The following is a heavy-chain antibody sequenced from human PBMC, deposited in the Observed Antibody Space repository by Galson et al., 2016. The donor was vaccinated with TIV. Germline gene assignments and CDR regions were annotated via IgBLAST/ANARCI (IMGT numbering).Heavy chain of an antibody. D-gene: IGHD5-12*01. CDR3: AAWRPGGWLDP. V-gene: IGHV5-51*03. CDR2: IYPRDSDT. Sequence: QSGAEVKKPGESLNISCKGSDSWVAWVRQKPGRGPEYMGVIYPRDSDTRYSPSFDGQVTISVDKSFTTAYLQWTSLKASDSAIYFCAAWRPGGWLDPWGQGTQVIVSS. CDR1: DSW. J-gene: IGHJ5*02.